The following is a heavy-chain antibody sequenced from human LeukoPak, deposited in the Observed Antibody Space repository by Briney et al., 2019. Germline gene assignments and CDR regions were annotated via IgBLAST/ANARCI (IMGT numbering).Heavy chain of an antibody. CDR1: GYTFTGYY. CDR2: INPNSGGT. J-gene: IGHJ6*03. D-gene: IGHD5-18*01. CDR3: ARDLGYSYYMDV. Sequence: GSSVKVSCKASGYTFTGYYMHWVRQAPGQGLEWVGRINPNSGGTNYAQKFQGRFTMTRDTSISTAYMELSRLRSDDTAVYYCARDLGYSYYMDVWGKGTTVTVYS. V-gene: IGHV1-2*06.